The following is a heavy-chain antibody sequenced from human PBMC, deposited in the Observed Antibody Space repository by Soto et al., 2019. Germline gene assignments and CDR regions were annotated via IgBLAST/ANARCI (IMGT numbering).Heavy chain of an antibody. CDR2: IYYSGST. D-gene: IGHD2-21*01. J-gene: IGHJ4*02. V-gene: IGHV4-31*03. Sequence: QVQLQESGPGLVKPSQTLSLTCTVSGGSISSGGYYWSWIRQHPGKGLEWIGYIYYSGSTYYNPSSKGRVPXXVXTYXNQFSLKLSSVTAADPAVYYCARGLAYCGGDCYGYWGQGTLVTVSS. CDR1: GGSISSGGYY. CDR3: ARGLAYCGGDCYGY.